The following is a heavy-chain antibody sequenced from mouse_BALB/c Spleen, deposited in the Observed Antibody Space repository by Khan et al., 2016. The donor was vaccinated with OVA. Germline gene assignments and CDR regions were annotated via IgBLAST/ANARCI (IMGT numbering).Heavy chain of an antibody. CDR2: VNPNTDNI. CDR1: GYSFTLYY. Sequence: VQLKQSGPDLVKPGASVKISCKASGYSFTLYYMSWVKQSHGKSLEWIGRVNPNTDNINYNQEFKGEAILTVDKSSNTAYMELSSLTSEDSAVYFCSSGFAFFASWGQGTLVTVSA. J-gene: IGHJ3*01. V-gene: IGHV1-26*01. CDR3: SSGFAFFAS.